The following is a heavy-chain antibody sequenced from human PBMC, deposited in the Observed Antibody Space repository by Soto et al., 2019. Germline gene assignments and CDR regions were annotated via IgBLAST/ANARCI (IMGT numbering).Heavy chain of an antibody. CDR1: GFTFSRYW. Sequence: EVQLVESGGGLVHLWGSRILSCAASGFTFSRYWMTWVRHAPGKGLERVANIKHDGSEKYYVDPVKGRFTISRDNARNSVGLEMQSLRAEGTAVYSCLIARSGSYLEGFDYWCQGTLGTGSS. V-gene: IGHV3-7*01. CDR2: IKHDGSEK. J-gene: IGHJ4*02. CDR3: LIARSGSYLEGFDY. D-gene: IGHD1-26*01.